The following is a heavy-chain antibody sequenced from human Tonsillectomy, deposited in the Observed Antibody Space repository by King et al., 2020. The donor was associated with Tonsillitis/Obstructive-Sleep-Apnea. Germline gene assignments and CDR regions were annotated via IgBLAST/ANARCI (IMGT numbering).Heavy chain of an antibody. J-gene: IGHJ3*02. Sequence: VQLVESGGGLIHPGGSLRLSCAASGFSVSRSFMSWVRQAPGKGLEWVSVIYSGGSTYHRDSVKGRFTISRDNSQNSLYLQMISLRADDTAVYFCGAWGPTEALDIWGQGTVVTVSS. CDR1: GFSVSRSF. CDR2: IYSGGST. D-gene: IGHD3-16*01. CDR3: GAWGPTEALDI. V-gene: IGHV3-53*01.